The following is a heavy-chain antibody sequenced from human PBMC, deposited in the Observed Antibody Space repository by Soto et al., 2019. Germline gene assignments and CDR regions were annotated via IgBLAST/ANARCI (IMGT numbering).Heavy chain of an antibody. J-gene: IGHJ4*02. CDR1: GGSISSSSYY. D-gene: IGHD5-12*01. CDR2: IYYSGST. Sequence: PSETLSLTCTVSGGSISSSSYYWGWIRQPPGKGLEWIGSIYYSGSTYYNPSLKSRVTISVDTSKNQFSLKLSSVTAADTAVYYCARLIVATGTYYYDYPDYWGQGTLVTVSS. CDR3: ARLIVATGTYYYDYPDY. V-gene: IGHV4-39*01.